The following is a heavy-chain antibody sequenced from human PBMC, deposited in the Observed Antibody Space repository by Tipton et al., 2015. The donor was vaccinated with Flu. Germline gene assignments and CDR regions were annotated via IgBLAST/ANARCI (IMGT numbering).Heavy chain of an antibody. CDR2: VHQTGST. CDR1: GDSIGSRYF. J-gene: IGHJ5*01. D-gene: IGHD3-3*01. Sequence: TLSLTCSVSGDSIGSRYFWGWIRQPPGKGLEWIGNVHQTGSTYYNPSLRSRVTIAVDRPKNQFSLRLTSVTAADTAVYYCASVPAYEGWFDSWGQGTLVTVSS. V-gene: IGHV4-38-2*01. CDR3: ASVPAYEGWFDS.